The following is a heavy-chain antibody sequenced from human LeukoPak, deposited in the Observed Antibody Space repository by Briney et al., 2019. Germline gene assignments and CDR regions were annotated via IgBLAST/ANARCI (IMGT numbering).Heavy chain of an antibody. V-gene: IGHV3-7*03. D-gene: IGHD3-22*01. J-gene: IGHJ4*02. CDR1: GFTFSSAW. CDR3: ARLPTYYYDSSGTKTPQKPLDY. Sequence: PGGSPRLSCAASGFTFSSAWMSWVRQAPGKGLEWVANVNQDGSGKYYVDSVKGRFTISKDNAKNSLYLQMNSLRAEDTAVYYCARLPTYYYDSSGTKTPQKPLDYWGQGTLVTVSS. CDR2: VNQDGSGK.